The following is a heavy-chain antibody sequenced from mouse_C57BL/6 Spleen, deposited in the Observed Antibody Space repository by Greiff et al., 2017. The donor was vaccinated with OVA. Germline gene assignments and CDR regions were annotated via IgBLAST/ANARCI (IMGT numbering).Heavy chain of an antibody. CDR1: GYTFTSYG. CDR3: ARGADYGYDRCYFDY. J-gene: IGHJ2*01. D-gene: IGHD2-2*01. Sequence: QVQLKPSGAELARPGASVKLSCKASGYTFTSYGISWVKQRTGQGLEWIGEIYPRSGNTYYNEKFKGKATLTADTSSSTAYMELRSLTSEDSAVYFCARGADYGYDRCYFDYWGQDTTLTDSS. CDR2: IYPRSGNT. V-gene: IGHV1-81*01.